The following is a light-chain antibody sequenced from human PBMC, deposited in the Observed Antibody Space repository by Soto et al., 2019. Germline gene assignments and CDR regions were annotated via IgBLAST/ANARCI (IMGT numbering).Light chain of an antibody. CDR2: GVS. Sequence: DIVLTQSPGTLSLSPGARATLSCRASQALYKSYLAWYQQRPGQAPRLLIYGVSSRATGIPDRFSGRGSGTDFTLIISRLEPEDFGVYYCQQYETSPLTFGGGTKVDIK. CDR1: QALYKSY. CDR3: QQYETSPLT. V-gene: IGKV3-20*01. J-gene: IGKJ4*01.